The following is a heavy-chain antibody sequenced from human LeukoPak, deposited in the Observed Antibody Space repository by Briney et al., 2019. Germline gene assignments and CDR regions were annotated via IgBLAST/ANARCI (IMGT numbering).Heavy chain of an antibody. CDR3: AKDNRIGGAFDI. V-gene: IGHV3-23*01. D-gene: IGHD1-14*01. CDR2: ISGSGGNT. Sequence: GGSLRLSCAASGFTFSSYAMSWVRQAPGKGLEWVSAISGSGGNTYYADSVKGRFTISRDNSKNTLYLQMNSLRAEDTAVYYCAKDNRIGGAFDIWGQGTMVTVSS. J-gene: IGHJ3*02. CDR1: GFTFSSYA.